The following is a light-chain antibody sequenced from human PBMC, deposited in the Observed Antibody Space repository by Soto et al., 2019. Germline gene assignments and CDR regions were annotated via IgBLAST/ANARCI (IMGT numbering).Light chain of an antibody. J-gene: IGKJ1*01. CDR1: QSIGSW. CDR2: DAS. CDR3: QQYDSYSWT. V-gene: IGKV1-5*01. Sequence: DIQMTQSPSTLSASVGDRVTITCRASQSIGSWLAWYQQKPGNSPKLLIYDASTLESGVPSRFSGSGSGTEFTLTISSLQSDDFASYYCQQYDSYSWTFGQGTKVDI.